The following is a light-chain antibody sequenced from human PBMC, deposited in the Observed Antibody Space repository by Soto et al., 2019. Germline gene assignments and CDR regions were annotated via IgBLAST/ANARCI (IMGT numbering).Light chain of an antibody. J-gene: IGKJ4*01. Sequence: DIQMTQSPSTLSASVGGRVTITCRASQSVGTWVAWYQQKPGKVPKLLIYAASTLQSGVPSRFSGSGSGTDFTLTISSLQPEDVATYYCQKCKIAPFTFGGGTKVDIK. CDR2: AAS. CDR1: QSVGTW. CDR3: QKCKIAPFT. V-gene: IGKV1-27*01.